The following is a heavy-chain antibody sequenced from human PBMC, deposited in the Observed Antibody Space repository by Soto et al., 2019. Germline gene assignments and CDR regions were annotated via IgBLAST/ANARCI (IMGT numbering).Heavy chain of an antibody. V-gene: IGHV4-59*08. CDR2: IYYSGST. CDR3: AKTGFWSGNRLVDN. Sequence: SETLSLTCTVSGGSISSYYWSWIRQPPGKGLEWIGYIYYSGSTNYNPSLKSRVTISVDTSKNQFSLKLNSVTAADTAVYYCAKTGFWSGNRLVDNWGQGTLVTVSS. J-gene: IGHJ4*02. D-gene: IGHD3-3*01. CDR1: GGSISSYY.